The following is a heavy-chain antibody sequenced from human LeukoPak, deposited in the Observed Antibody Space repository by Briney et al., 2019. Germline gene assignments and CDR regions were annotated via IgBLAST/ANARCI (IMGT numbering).Heavy chain of an antibody. CDR3: ATKQWLAPPPDS. J-gene: IGHJ4*02. D-gene: IGHD6-19*01. Sequence: GSLKLSFATSGFPFNKYLMLWVRPAPGKGLESVSRLNTDGTVTTYADSVKGRFTVSRDNADNTMFLQMNSVRDEDTAVYYCATKQWLAPPPDSWGQGTPVTVSS. CDR2: LNTDGTVT. CDR1: GFPFNKYL. V-gene: IGHV3-74*01.